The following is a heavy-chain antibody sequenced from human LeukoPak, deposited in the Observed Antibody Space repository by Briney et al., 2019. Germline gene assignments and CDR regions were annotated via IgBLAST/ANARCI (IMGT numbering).Heavy chain of an antibody. V-gene: IGHV1-2*02. CDR1: GYTFTGYY. CDR3: ARVGLPAAQRAVDY. D-gene: IGHD2-2*01. Sequence: ASVKVSCKPSGYTFTGYYIQWVRQAPRQGLEWMGWINPSSGGTNYAQKFQGRVTMTRDTSISTAYMELSRLRSDDTAVYYCARVGLPAAQRAVDYWGQGTLVTVSS. CDR2: INPSSGGT. J-gene: IGHJ4*02.